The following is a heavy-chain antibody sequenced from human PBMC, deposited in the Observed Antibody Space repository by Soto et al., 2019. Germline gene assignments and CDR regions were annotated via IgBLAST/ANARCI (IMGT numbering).Heavy chain of an antibody. D-gene: IGHD5-18*01. CDR1: GYSFTSYW. J-gene: IGHJ6*02. Sequence: PGESLKISCKGSGYSFTSYWIGWVRQMPGKGLEWMGIIYPGDSDTRYSPSFQGQVTISADKSISTAYLQWSSLKASDTAMYYCARQVWIRNLYYYYGMDVWGQGTTVTVSS. V-gene: IGHV5-51*01. CDR3: ARQVWIRNLYYYYGMDV. CDR2: IYPGDSDT.